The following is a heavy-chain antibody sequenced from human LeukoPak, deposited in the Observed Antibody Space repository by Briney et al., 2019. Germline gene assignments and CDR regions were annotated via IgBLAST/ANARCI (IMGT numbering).Heavy chain of an antibody. CDR3: ARDRGWVAHDY. J-gene: IGHJ4*02. Sequence: GGSLRLSSVVSGFTFSSSWMSWVRQAPGKGLEWVANIKEDGSETNYVDSVKGRFTISRDNAKNSLYMQLNSLRVEDTAVYYCARDRGWVAHDYWGQGTLVTVSS. V-gene: IGHV3-7*01. CDR1: GFTFSSSW. CDR2: IKEDGSET. D-gene: IGHD3-16*01.